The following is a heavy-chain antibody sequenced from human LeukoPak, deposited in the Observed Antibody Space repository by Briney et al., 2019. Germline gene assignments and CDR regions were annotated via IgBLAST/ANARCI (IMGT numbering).Heavy chain of an antibody. D-gene: IGHD3-22*01. CDR2: INWNGGST. CDR1: GFTFDDYG. J-gene: IGHJ4*02. CDR3: ARYHYDGNAFDY. V-gene: IGHV3-20*01. Sequence: PGGSLRLSCAASGFTFDDYGMSWVRQAPGKGLEWVSSINWNGGSTGYADSVKGRFTISRDNAKNSLYLQMNSLRAEDTALYHCARYHYDGNAFDYWGRGTLVTVSS.